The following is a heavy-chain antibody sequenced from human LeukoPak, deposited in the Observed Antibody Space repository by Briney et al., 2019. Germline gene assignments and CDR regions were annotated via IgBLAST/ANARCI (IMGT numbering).Heavy chain of an antibody. Sequence: SETLSLTCTVSGGSISSGDYYWSWIRQPPGKGLEWIGYIYYSGSTYYNPSLKSRVTISVDTSKIQFSLKLSSVTAADTAVYYCAREVASPGGYDYWGQGTLVTVSS. J-gene: IGHJ4*02. CDR1: GGSISSGDYY. CDR2: IYYSGST. CDR3: AREVASPGGYDY. V-gene: IGHV4-30-4*01. D-gene: IGHD2-15*01.